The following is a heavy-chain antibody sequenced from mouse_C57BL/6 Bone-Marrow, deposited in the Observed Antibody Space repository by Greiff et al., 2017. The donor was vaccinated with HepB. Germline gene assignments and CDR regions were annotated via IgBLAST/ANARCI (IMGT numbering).Heavy chain of an antibody. CDR1: GYSIASGYY. J-gene: IGHJ3*01. V-gene: IGHV3-6*01. Sequence: EVKLQESGPGLVKPSQSLSLTCSVTGYSIASGYYWNWIRQFPGNKLEWMGYISYDGSNNYNPSLKNRISITRDTSKNQFFLKLNSVTTEDTATYYCARVDSNYLNFAYWGQGTLVTVSA. D-gene: IGHD2-5*01. CDR3: ARVDSNYLNFAY. CDR2: ISYDGSN.